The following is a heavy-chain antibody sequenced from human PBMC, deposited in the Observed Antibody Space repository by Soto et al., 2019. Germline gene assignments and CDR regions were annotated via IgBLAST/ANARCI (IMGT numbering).Heavy chain of an antibody. D-gene: IGHD3-22*01. CDR3: ARDPGHDGNEYDTFDS. Sequence: QVQLVASGGGVVQPGRSLRLSCAASGFTLSSYAMHWVRQAPGKGLEWVAVISCAGTSTYYADSVRGRFTISRDNSKDTVYLQLNSLRTEDTAVYHWARDPGHDGNEYDTFDSRGQGTLVTVSS. CDR1: GFTLSSYA. J-gene: IGHJ4*02. CDR2: ISCAGTST. V-gene: IGHV3-30-3*01.